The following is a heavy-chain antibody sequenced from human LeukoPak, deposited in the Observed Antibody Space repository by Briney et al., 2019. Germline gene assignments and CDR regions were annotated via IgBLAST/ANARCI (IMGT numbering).Heavy chain of an antibody. Sequence: GRSLRLSCAASGFTLSSYAMHWVRQAPGKGLEWVAVISYDGSNKYYADSVKGRFTISRDNSKNTLYLQMNSLRAEDTAVYYCARAPSLLLWFGEYFDYWGQGTLVTVSS. D-gene: IGHD3-10*01. V-gene: IGHV3-30*04. CDR1: GFTLSSYA. CDR2: ISYDGSNK. CDR3: ARAPSLLLWFGEYFDY. J-gene: IGHJ4*02.